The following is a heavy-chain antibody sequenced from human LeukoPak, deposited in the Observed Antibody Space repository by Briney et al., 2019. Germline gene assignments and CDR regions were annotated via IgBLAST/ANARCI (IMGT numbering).Heavy chain of an antibody. Sequence: GESLKISCKGSGYSFTSCWIGWVRQMPGKGLEWMGIIYPDDSDTRYSPSFQGQVTISADKSISTAYLQWSSLKASDTAMYYCARRHCSSTSCYLLGWFDPWGQGTLVTVSS. V-gene: IGHV5-51*01. CDR3: ARRHCSSTSCYLLGWFDP. CDR2: IYPDDSDT. D-gene: IGHD2-2*01. CDR1: GYSFTSCW. J-gene: IGHJ5*02.